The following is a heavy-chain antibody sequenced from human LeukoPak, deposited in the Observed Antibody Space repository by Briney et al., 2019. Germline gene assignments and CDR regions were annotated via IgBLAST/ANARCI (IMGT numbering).Heavy chain of an antibody. Sequence: GGSLRLSCAASGFTFSTSWMHWVRQAPGKGLVWVSHINSDGSSTDYADSVKGRFTISRDNVGNTVYLQMNSLRAEDTAVFYCGTGYSSSQIDYWGQGTLVTVSS. CDR2: INSDGSST. J-gene: IGHJ4*02. V-gene: IGHV3-74*01. CDR1: GFTFSTSW. CDR3: GTGYSSSQIDY. D-gene: IGHD6-13*01.